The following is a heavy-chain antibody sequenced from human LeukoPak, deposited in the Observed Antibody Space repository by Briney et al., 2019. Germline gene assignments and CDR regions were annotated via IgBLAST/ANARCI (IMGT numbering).Heavy chain of an antibody. D-gene: IGHD3-22*01. J-gene: IGHJ4*02. CDR2: TSYDERNK. V-gene: IGHV3-30*04. Sequence: GGSLRLSCAASGFTFSSNAMHWVRQAPGKGLEWVAATSYDERNKYYGDSVRGRFTISRDNSKSTLYLQMNSLRVEDTALYYCARGWDNNDSSGYSAWGQGTLVTVSS. CDR1: GFTFSSNA. CDR3: ARGWDNNDSSGYSA.